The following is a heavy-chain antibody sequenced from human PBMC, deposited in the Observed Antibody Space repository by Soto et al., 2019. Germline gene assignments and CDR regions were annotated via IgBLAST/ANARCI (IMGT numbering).Heavy chain of an antibody. CDR2: IYYSGST. V-gene: IGHV4-30-4*01. Sequence: SETLSLTCTVSGGSISSGDYYWSWIRQPPGKGLEWIGYIYYSGSTYYNPSLKSRVTISVDTSKNQFSLKLSSVTAADTAVYYCARSMSGSYYHEWGQGTLVTVSS. CDR3: ARSMSGSYYHE. J-gene: IGHJ4*02. CDR1: GGSISSGDYY. D-gene: IGHD1-26*01.